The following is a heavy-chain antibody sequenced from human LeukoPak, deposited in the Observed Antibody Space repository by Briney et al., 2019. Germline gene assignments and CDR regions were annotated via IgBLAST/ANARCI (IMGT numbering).Heavy chain of an antibody. V-gene: IGHV4-59*01. D-gene: IGHD6-13*01. J-gene: IGHJ6*02. CDR3: ARDNGAAAGTSYYYGMDV. CDR1: GGSISSYY. CDR2: IYYSGST. Sequence: SKTLSLTCTVSGGSISSYYWSWIRQPPGKGLEWIGYIYYSGSTNYNPSLKSRVTISVDTSKSQFSLKLSSVTAADTAVYYCARDNGAAAGTSYYYGMDVWGQGTTVTVSS.